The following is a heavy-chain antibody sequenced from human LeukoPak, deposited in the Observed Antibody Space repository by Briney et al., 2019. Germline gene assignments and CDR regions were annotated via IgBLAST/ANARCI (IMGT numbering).Heavy chain of an antibody. D-gene: IGHD6-19*01. CDR1: GYTLTELS. J-gene: IGHJ4*02. V-gene: IGHV1-24*01. CDR2: FDPEDGET. CDR3: ATGYSSGWQTQFFDY. Sequence: ASVKDSCKVSGYTLTELSMHWVRQAPGKGLEWMGGFDPEDGETIYAQKFQGRVTMTEDTSTDTAYMELSSLRSEDTAVYYCATGYSSGWQTQFFDYWGQGTLVTVSS.